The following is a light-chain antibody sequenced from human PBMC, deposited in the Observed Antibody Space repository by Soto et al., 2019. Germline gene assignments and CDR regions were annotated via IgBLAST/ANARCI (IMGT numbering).Light chain of an antibody. Sequence: EIVMTQSTATLSRSPRECGSLSSRASQSVSSNLAWYQQKPGQAPSLLIYGASTRATGIPARFSGSGSGTEFTLTIGSLHSEDLAVYYCQQYNNWPQTFGQGTKVDIK. CDR3: QQYNNWPQT. CDR2: GAS. CDR1: QSVSSN. V-gene: IGKV3-15*01. J-gene: IGKJ1*01.